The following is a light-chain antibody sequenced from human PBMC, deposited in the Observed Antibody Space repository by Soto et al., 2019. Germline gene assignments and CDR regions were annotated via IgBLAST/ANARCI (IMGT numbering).Light chain of an antibody. CDR1: QSVSSSY. CDR2: GAS. Sequence: EIVLTQSPGTLSLSRGERATLSCRASQSVSSSYLAWYQQKSGQAPRLLISGASNRATGTPDRFRGSGSGTDFTLTITRLEPEDFAVYYCHQYGSAPWTFGQGTKVDI. CDR3: HQYGSAPWT. J-gene: IGKJ1*01. V-gene: IGKV3-20*01.